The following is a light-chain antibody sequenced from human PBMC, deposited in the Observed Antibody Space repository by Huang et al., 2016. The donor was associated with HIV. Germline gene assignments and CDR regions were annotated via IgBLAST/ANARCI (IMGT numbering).Light chain of an antibody. V-gene: IGKV3-15*01. CDR2: GAS. J-gene: IGKJ2*01. Sequence: EIVMTQSPGTLSVSPGERVTLSCRASQSVSSNLAWYQQKPDQAPRLLIYGASTRATSVPARFRGSGSGTEFTLTISSLQSEDFAVYYCQHYNNWPPRYTFGQGTKLEIK. CDR3: QHYNNWPPRYT. CDR1: QSVSSN.